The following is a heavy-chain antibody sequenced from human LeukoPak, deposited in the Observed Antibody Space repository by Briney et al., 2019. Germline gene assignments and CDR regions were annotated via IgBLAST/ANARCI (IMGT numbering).Heavy chain of an antibody. CDR3: ARGALWFGELFSLDY. CDR2: VSAYNGNT. CDR1: GYTFTSYD. V-gene: IGHV1-18*01. J-gene: IGHJ4*02. D-gene: IGHD3-10*01. Sequence: EASVKVSCKASGYTFTSYDINWVRQAPGQGLEWMGWVSAYNGNTNYAQKLQGRVTMTTDTSTSTAYMELRSLRSDDTAVYYCARGALWFGELFSLDYWGQGTLVTVSS.